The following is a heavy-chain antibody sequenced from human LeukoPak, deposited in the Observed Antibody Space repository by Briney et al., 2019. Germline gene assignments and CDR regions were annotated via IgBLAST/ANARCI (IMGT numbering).Heavy chain of an antibody. CDR1: GFTFSDYY. CDR3: TRITVVAGNTYLADY. D-gene: IGHD6-19*01. Sequence: AGGSLRLSCAASGFTFSDYYMSWIRQVPGKGLEWVSYISGSSSYTNYADSVKGRFTISRDNANNSLYLQMNSLRAEETAVYNCTRITVVAGNTYLADYWGQGTLVTVSS. CDR2: ISGSSSYT. V-gene: IGHV3-11*03. J-gene: IGHJ4*02.